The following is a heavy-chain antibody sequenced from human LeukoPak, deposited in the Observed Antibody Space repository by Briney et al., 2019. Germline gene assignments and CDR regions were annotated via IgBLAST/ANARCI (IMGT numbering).Heavy chain of an antibody. V-gene: IGHV1-8*02. CDR2: MNPNSGNT. D-gene: IGHD3-16*02. Sequence: ASMKFSCKASGYTFTSYDINWVRQATGQGLEWMGWMNPNSGNTGYAQKFQGRVTMTRNTSISTAYMEVSSLRSEDTAVYCCATQIVYYMDVWGKGATVTISS. CDR1: GYTFTSYD. CDR3: ATQIVYYMDV. J-gene: IGHJ6*03.